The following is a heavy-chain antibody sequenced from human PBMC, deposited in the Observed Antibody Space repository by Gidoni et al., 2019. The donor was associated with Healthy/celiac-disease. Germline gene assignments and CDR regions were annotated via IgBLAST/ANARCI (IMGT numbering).Heavy chain of an antibody. V-gene: IGHV3-23*01. CDR2: ISGSGGST. J-gene: IGHJ4*02. CDR1: GFTFSSYA. CDR3: AKSTSIWGTGGYFDY. D-gene: IGHD7-27*01. Sequence: EVQLLESGVGLVQPGGSLRLSCAASGFTFSSYAMSWVRQAPGKGLEWVSAISGSGGSTYYADSVKGRFTISRDNSKNTLYLQMNSLRAEDTAVYYCAKSTSIWGTGGYFDYWGQGTLVTVSS.